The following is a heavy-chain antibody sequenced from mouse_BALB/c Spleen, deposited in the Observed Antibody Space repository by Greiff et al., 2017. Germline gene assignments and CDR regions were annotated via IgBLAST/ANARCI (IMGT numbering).Heavy chain of an antibody. CDR1: GYTFTSYC. Sequence: VKLQQPGAELVKPGAPVKLSCKASGYTFTSYCMNWVKQRPGRGLEWIGRIDPSDSETHYNQKFKDKATLTVDKSSSTAYIQLSSLTYEDSAVYYCARTYGDYALDYWGQGTAVTVSS. J-gene: IGHJ4*01. CDR3: ARTYGDYALDY. CDR2: IDPSDSET. V-gene: IGHV1-69*02. D-gene: IGHD2-13*01.